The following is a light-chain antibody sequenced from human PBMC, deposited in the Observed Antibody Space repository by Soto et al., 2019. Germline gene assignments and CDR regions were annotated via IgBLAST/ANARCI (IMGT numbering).Light chain of an antibody. CDR1: QSFSSCY. CDR2: GAS. J-gene: IGKJ3*01. CDR3: QQYASALFT. Sequence: DIVLTQSPGTLSLSPGDRATLSCRASQSFSSCYLAWYQQKRDQAPRLLIYGASSWATGIPDRLSGSGSGTDFTITISSLEPEAFAVYYCQQYASALFTFGHGTNVDVK. V-gene: IGKV3-20*01.